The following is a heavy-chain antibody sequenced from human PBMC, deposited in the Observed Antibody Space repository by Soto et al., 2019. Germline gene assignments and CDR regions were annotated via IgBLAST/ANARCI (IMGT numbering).Heavy chain of an antibody. CDR2: INPSGGST. V-gene: IGHV1-46*03. D-gene: IGHD2-15*01. CDR1: GYTFTSYY. Sequence: QVQLVQSGAEVKKPGASVKVSCKASGYTFTSYYMHWVRQAPGQGLEWMGIINPSGGSTSYAQKFQGRVTMTRDTSTSTVYMELSSLRSEDTAVYYCARDYCSGGSCYSPRSWFDPWGQGTLVTVFS. CDR3: ARDYCSGGSCYSPRSWFDP. J-gene: IGHJ5*02.